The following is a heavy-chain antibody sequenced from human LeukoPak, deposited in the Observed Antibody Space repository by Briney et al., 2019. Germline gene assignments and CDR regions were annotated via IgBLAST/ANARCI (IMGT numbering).Heavy chain of an antibody. D-gene: IGHD3-10*01. CDR1: GVSITGYY. Sequence: SSETLSLTCTVSGVSITGYYWSWIRQPPGKGLEWIGYISYSGSTNSNPSLKSRVTMSVDTSKNQFSLKLSPVTAADTAVYYCARGLYGSGSYRRTPFDPWGQGTLVTVSS. CDR3: ARGLYGSGSYRRTPFDP. J-gene: IGHJ5*02. V-gene: IGHV4-59*01. CDR2: ISYSGST.